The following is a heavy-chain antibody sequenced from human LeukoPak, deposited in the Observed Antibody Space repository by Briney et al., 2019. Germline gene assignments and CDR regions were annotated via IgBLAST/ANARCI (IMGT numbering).Heavy chain of an antibody. D-gene: IGHD3-10*01. CDR3: TRIRGMAWYFDL. CDR1: NESISTYY. Sequence: SENLSLTCTVFNESISTYYWSWIRQPPGKGLEWIGHIYHTESANYNPSLKSRVTISVDRSKNQLSLKVNSVTAADTAVYYCTRIRGMAWYFDLWGRGTLVSVSS. V-gene: IGHV4-59*12. J-gene: IGHJ2*01. CDR2: IYHTESA.